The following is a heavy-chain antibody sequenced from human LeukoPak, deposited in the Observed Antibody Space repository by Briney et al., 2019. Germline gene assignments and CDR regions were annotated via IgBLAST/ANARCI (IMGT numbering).Heavy chain of an antibody. CDR1: GGSISSYY. CDR3: ARGYSSSWYYMDV. Sequence: SETLSLTCTVSGGSISSYYWSWIRQPPGKGLEWIGYIYYSGSTNYNPSLKSRVTISVDTSENQFSLKLSSVTAADTAVYYCARGYSSSWYYMDVWGKGTTVTISS. D-gene: IGHD6-13*01. J-gene: IGHJ6*03. V-gene: IGHV4-59*01. CDR2: IYYSGST.